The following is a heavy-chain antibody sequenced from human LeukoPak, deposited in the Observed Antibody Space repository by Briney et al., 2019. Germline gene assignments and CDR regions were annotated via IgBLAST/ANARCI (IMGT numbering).Heavy chain of an antibody. Sequence: SQTLSLTCTVSGGSISSGGYYWSWIRQHPGKGLEWIGYIHYSGSTNYNPSLKSRVTISVDTSKNQFSLKLSSVTAADTAVYFCALGYSCGRFDYWGQGTLVTVSS. CDR2: IHYSGST. CDR3: ALGYSCGRFDY. CDR1: GGSISSGGYY. J-gene: IGHJ4*02. V-gene: IGHV4-31*03. D-gene: IGHD5-18*01.